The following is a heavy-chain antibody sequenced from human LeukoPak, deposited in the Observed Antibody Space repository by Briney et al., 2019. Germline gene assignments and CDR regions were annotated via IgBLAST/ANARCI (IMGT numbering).Heavy chain of an antibody. Sequence: SETLSLTCTVSGGSISSGDYYWSWIRQPPGKGLEWIGYIYYSGSTYYNPFLKSRVTISVDTSKNQFSLKLSSVTAADTAVYYCARTVVTLNKYYFDYWGQGTLVTVSS. V-gene: IGHV4-30-4*01. CDR1: GGSISSGDYY. CDR3: ARTVVTLNKYYFDY. D-gene: IGHD4-23*01. J-gene: IGHJ4*02. CDR2: IYYSGST.